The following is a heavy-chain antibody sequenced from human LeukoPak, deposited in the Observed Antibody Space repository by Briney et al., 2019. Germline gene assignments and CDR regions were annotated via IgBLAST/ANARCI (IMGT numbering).Heavy chain of an antibody. J-gene: IGHJ6*03. V-gene: IGHV3-20*04. D-gene: IGHD3-16*01. CDR3: ARRFYYMDV. CDR2: ITWNGGST. Sequence: GGSLRLSCAASGFSFGDYGMSWVRQAPGKGLEWVSGITWNGGSTGLADSVKGRFIISRDNAKNSLYLQMNSLRAEDTALYYCARRFYYMDVWGKGTTVTVSS. CDR1: GFSFGDYG.